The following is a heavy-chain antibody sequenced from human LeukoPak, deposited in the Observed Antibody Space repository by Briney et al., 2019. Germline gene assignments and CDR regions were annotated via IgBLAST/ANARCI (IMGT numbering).Heavy chain of an antibody. J-gene: IGHJ4*01. D-gene: IGHD3-16*01. CDR1: GYNIINYW. V-gene: IGHV5-51*01. CDR3: ARLGKGLLRYSFDY. Sequence: GESLKISCEVSGYNIINYWIGWVRQMPGKGLDWMAIIFPGDSTATYNPSFQGQVSLSVDKSVSAAYLQWSSLQASDTAIYYCARLGKGLLRYSFDYWGHGTLVTVAS. CDR2: IFPGDSTA.